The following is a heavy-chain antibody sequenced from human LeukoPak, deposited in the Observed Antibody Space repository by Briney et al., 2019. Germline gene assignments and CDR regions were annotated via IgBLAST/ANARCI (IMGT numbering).Heavy chain of an antibody. D-gene: IGHD3-22*01. CDR3: ARSDNYYDSSGYYLSVWYYFDY. J-gene: IGHJ4*02. CDR2: ISAYNGNT. CDR1: GYTFTSYG. Sequence: ASVKVSCKASGYTFTSYGISWVRQAPGQGLEWMGWISAYNGNTNYAQKLQGRVTMTTDTSTSTAYMELRSLRSDDTAVYYCARSDNYYDSSGYYLSVWYYFDYWGQGALVTVSS. V-gene: IGHV1-18*01.